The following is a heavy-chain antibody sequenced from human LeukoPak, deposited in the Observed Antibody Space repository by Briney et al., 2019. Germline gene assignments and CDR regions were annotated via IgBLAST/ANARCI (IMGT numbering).Heavy chain of an antibody. CDR1: GFTFDDYA. Sequence: GGSLRLSCAASGFTFDDYAMRWVRQAPGKGLEWVSGISRNSGSIGYADSVKGRFTISRDNAKNSLYLQMNSLRVEDTAIYYCSNKRDYWGQGTLVTISS. CDR3: SNKRDY. CDR2: ISRNSGSI. J-gene: IGHJ4*02. V-gene: IGHV3-9*01.